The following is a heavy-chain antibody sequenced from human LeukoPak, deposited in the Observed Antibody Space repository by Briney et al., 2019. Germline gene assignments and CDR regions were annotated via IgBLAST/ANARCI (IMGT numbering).Heavy chain of an antibody. D-gene: IGHD3-10*01. CDR3: AKLITYYYGSGSYD. Sequence: GGSLRLSCAASGFTFSSYGMSWVRQAPGKGLEWVSAISGSGGSTYYADSVKGRFTISRDNSKNTLYLQMNSLRAEDTAVYYCAKLITYYYGSGSYDWAQGTLVTVSS. CDR1: GFTFSSYG. J-gene: IGHJ4*02. V-gene: IGHV3-23*01. CDR2: ISGSGGST.